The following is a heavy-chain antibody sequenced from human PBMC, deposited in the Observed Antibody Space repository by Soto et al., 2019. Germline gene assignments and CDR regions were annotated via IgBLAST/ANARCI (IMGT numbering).Heavy chain of an antibody. CDR3: AARGIDCSSTSCPTYYYYYMDV. V-gene: IGHV1-58*02. D-gene: IGHD2-2*01. CDR2: IVVGSGNT. J-gene: IGHJ6*03. CDR1: GFTFTSSA. Sequence: GASVKVSCKASGFTFTSSAMQWVRQARGQRLEWIGWIVVGSGNTNYAQKFQERVTITRDMSTSTAYMELSSLRSEDTAVYYCAARGIDCSSTSCPTYYYYYMDVWGKGTTVTVSS.